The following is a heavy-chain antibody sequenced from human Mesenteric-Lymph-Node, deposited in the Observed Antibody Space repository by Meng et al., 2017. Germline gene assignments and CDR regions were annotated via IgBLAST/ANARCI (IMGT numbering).Heavy chain of an antibody. CDR2: IYYSGST. V-gene: IGHV4-30-4*01. CDR3: ARNVPGTSAYYD. D-gene: IGHD3-22*01. Sequence: QGQLQGSGPGLVGPSQTLSLTCTVSGGSMSSGNYYWSWIRQPPGKGLEWIGYIYYSGSTSYNPSLKSRVTMSVDTSKNQFSLNLNSVTAVDTAVYYCARNVPGTSAYYDWGQGTLVTVSS. J-gene: IGHJ4*02. CDR1: GGSMSSGNYY.